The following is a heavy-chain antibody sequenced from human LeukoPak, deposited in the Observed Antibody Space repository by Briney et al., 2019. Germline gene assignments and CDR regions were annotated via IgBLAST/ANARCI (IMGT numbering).Heavy chain of an antibody. Sequence: PGGSLRLSCAASGFTFSSYAMHWVRQAPGKGLEYVSAISSNGGSTYYANSVKGRFTISRDNSKNTLYLQMNSLRAEDTAVYYCARDVEIYYYGSGSMDVWGQGTTVTVSS. V-gene: IGHV3-64*01. CDR2: ISSNGGST. CDR1: GFTFSSYA. J-gene: IGHJ6*02. CDR3: ARDVEIYYYGSGSMDV. D-gene: IGHD3-10*01.